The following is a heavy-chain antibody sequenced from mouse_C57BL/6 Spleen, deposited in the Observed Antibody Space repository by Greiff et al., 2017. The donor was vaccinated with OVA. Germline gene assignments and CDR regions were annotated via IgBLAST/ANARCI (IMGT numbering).Heavy chain of an antibody. CDR2: ISSGGSYT. V-gene: IGHV5-6*01. J-gene: IGHJ1*03. CDR3: ARHLDYDERAWYFDV. CDR1: GFTFSSYG. D-gene: IGHD2-4*01. Sequence: EVQVVESGGDLVKPGGSLKLSCAASGFTFSSYGMSWVRQTPDKRLEWVATISSGGSYTYYPDSVKGRFTISRDNAKNTLYLQMSSLKSEDTAMYYCARHLDYDERAWYFDVWGTGTTVTVSS.